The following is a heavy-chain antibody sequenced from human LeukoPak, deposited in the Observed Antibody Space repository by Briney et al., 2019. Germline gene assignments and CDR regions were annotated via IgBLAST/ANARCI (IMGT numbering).Heavy chain of an antibody. V-gene: IGHV3-7*01. CDR3: ARALAAGSGWFDP. CDR2: IKQDGSEK. D-gene: IGHD6-13*01. Sequence: GGSLRLSCAASGFTFSSYWMSWVRQAPGKGLEWVANIKQDGSEKYYVDSVKGRFTISRDNAKNSLYLQMNSLRAEDTAVYYCARALAAGSGWFDPWGQGTLVTVSS. J-gene: IGHJ5*02. CDR1: GFTFSSYW.